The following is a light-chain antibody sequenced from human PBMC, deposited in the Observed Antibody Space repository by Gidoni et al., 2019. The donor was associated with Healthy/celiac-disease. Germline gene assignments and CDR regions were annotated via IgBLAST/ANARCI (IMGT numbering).Light chain of an antibody. V-gene: IGKV1-39*01. CDR1: QSISSY. CDR3: QQSYSTPLFT. J-gene: IGKJ3*01. CDR2: AAS. Sequence: DIQMTQSPSSLSASVGDRVTITCRASQSISSYLNWYQQKPGKAPKLLIYAASSLQSGVPSRFSGSGSGTDFTLTISRLHPEDFATYYCQQSYSTPLFTFXPXTKVDIK.